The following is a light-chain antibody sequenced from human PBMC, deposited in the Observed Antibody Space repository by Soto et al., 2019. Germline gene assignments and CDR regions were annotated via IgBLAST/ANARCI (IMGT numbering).Light chain of an antibody. Sequence: DVQMTQYPYSLSASIGDRVIITCRASQIISTYLNWYQQKPGKAPRLLIYAASSLQSGVPSRFSGSGSATEFTLTISSLQPEDYATYYCQQTYSTAPITFGHGTRLE. CDR2: AAS. CDR3: QQTYSTAPIT. J-gene: IGKJ5*01. CDR1: QIISTY. V-gene: IGKV1-39*01.